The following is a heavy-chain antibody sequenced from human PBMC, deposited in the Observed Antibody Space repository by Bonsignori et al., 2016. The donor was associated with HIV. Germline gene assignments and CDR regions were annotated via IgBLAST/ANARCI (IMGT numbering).Heavy chain of an antibody. J-gene: IGHJ6*04. CDR2: IIPILGIA. V-gene: IGHV1-69*10. Sequence: WVRQAPGQGLEWMGGIIPILGIANYAQKFQGRVTITADKSTSTAYMELSSLRSEDTAVYYCARDPNALMVRGVIITQRTGGFMDVWGKGTTVTVSS. D-gene: IGHD3-10*01. CDR3: ARDPNALMVRGVIITQRTGGFMDV.